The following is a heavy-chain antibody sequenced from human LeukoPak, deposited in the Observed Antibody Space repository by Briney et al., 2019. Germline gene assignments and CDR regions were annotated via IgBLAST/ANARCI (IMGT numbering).Heavy chain of an antibody. CDR2: INSVGSST. CDR3: ARAGSDGYYFDY. Sequence: GGSLRLSCAASGFTFSSFWMLWVRQAPGKGLVWVSRINSVGSSTSYADSVKGRFTISRDNAKNSLYLQMNSLRAEDTAVYYCARAGSDGYYFDYWGQGTLVTVSS. V-gene: IGHV3-74*01. CDR1: GFTFSSFW. J-gene: IGHJ4*02.